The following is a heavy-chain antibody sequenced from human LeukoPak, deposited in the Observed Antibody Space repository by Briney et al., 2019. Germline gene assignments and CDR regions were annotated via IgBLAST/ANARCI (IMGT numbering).Heavy chain of an antibody. Sequence: SETLSLTCTVSGGSISSGNYYWSWIRQPAGKGLEWIGHIYTSGSTNYNPSLKSRVTISVDTSKNQFSLKLSSVTAADTAVYYCARDRWVGWFDPWGQGTLVTVSS. CDR3: ARDRWVGWFDP. J-gene: IGHJ5*02. D-gene: IGHD2-15*01. CDR2: IYTSGST. CDR1: GGSISSGNYY. V-gene: IGHV4-61*09.